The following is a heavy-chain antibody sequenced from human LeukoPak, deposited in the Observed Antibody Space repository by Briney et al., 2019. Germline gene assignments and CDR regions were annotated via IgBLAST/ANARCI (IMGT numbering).Heavy chain of an antibody. CDR3: ARIRGSGSYRYYYYGMDV. CDR1: GYTFTGYY. D-gene: IGHD3-10*01. CDR2: INPNSGGT. J-gene: IGHJ6*02. Sequence: ASVKVSCKASGYTFTGYYMHWVRQAPGQGLEWMGWINPNSGGTNYAQKFQGRVTMTRDTSISTAYMELSRLRSDDTAVYYCARIRGSGSYRYYYYGMDVWGQGTTVTVSS. V-gene: IGHV1-2*02.